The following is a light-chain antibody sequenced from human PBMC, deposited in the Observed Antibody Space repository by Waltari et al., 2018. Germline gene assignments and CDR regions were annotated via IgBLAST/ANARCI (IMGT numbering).Light chain of an antibody. CDR3: AAWDRSLRIVV. CDR1: SSNIGVST. V-gene: IGLV1-44*01. J-gene: IGLJ2*01. Sequence: QSVLTQPPSASGTPGQRVTISCSGSSSNIGVSTVTWYQQFPGTAPNLLSYGVIPRPSGGPDRFSRSKAGTSASLAISGLQSEDEADYFCAAWDRSLRIVVFGGGTKLTVL. CDR2: GVI.